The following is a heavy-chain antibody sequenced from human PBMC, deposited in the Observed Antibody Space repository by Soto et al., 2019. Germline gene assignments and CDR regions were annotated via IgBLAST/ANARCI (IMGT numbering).Heavy chain of an antibody. CDR1: GGTFSSYA. V-gene: IGHV1-69*13. Sequence: SVKVSCKASGGTFSSYAISWVRQAPGQGLEWMGGIIPIFGTANYAQKFQGRVTITADESTSTAYMELSSLRSEDTAVYYCASARRRYFDWLLTIDYWGQGTLVTVSS. CDR3: ASARRRYFDWLLTIDY. D-gene: IGHD3-9*01. J-gene: IGHJ4*02. CDR2: IIPIFGTA.